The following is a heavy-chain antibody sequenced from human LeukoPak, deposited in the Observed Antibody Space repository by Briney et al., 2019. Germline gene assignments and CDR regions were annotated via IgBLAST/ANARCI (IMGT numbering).Heavy chain of an antibody. CDR2: IRYDGSNK. Sequence: GGSLRLSCAASGFTFSSYGMHWVRQAPGKGLEWVAFIRYDGSNKYYADSVKGRFTISRDNAKNSLYLQMNSLRAEDTAVYYCARSCSGGSCYTQGWGQGTLVTVSS. J-gene: IGHJ4*02. D-gene: IGHD2-15*01. V-gene: IGHV3-30*02. CDR1: GFTFSSYG. CDR3: ARSCSGGSCYTQG.